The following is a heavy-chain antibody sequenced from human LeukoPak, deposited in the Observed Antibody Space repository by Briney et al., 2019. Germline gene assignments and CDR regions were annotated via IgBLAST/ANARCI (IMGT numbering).Heavy chain of an antibody. CDR1: GGSISSYY. J-gene: IGHJ4*02. V-gene: IGHV4-59*08. Sequence: PSETLSLTCTVSGGSISSYYWSWIRQPPGKGLEWIGYIYYSGGTNYNPSLKSRVTISVDTSKNQFSLKLSSVTAADTAVYYCARGERGKVDYWGQGTLVTVSS. D-gene: IGHD4-23*01. CDR2: IYYSGGT. CDR3: ARGERGKVDY.